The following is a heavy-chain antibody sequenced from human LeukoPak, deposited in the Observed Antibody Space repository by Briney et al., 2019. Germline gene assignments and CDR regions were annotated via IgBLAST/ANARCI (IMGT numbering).Heavy chain of an antibody. J-gene: IGHJ4*02. CDR1: GASITNYY. D-gene: IGHD6-13*01. Sequence: SETLSLTCTVSGASITNYYWGWIRQPPGKGLEWIGSIYYSGSTHYNPSLKSRVTISVDTSKNQFSLKLSSVTAADTAVYYCASPPGIAAAGYFEYWGQGTLVTVSS. V-gene: IGHV4-39*01. CDR3: ASPPGIAAAGYFEY. CDR2: IYYSGST.